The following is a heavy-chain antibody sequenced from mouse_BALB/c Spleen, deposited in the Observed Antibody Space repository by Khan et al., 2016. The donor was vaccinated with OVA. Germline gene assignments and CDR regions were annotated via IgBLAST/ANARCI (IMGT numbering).Heavy chain of an antibody. CDR1: GYTFTSYT. CDR2: INPSNGYT. Sequence: VQLQESGAELARPGASVKMSCKASGYTFTSYTIHWIKERPGQGLEWIVNINPSNGYTNYNQKFKDKATLTTDKSSTTAYLQLSSLTSDDSAVYNCVRDGAYHRNDGWFAYWGQGTLVTVSA. D-gene: IGHD2-14*01. CDR3: VRDGAYHRNDGWFAY. V-gene: IGHV1-4*01. J-gene: IGHJ3*01.